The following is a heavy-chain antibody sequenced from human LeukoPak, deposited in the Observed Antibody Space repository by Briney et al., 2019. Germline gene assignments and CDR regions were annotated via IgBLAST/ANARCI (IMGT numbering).Heavy chain of an antibody. CDR2: IYTSGST. CDR1: GGSISSYY. V-gene: IGHV4-4*07. CDR3: ASDPWGNDAFDI. Sequence: PSETQSLTCTVSGGSISSYYWSWIRQPAGKGLEWIGRIYTSGSTNYNPSLKSRVTISVDKSKNQFSLKLSSVTAADTAVYYCASDPWGNDAFDIWGPAKTVTVSS. J-gene: IGHJ3*02. D-gene: IGHD3-16*01.